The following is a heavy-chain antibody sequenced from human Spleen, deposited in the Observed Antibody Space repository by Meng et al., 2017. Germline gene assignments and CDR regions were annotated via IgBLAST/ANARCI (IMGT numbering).Heavy chain of an antibody. CDR3: ARGPGAVRSPYYFDY. V-gene: IGHV1-18*01. CDR1: HYTFTGYG. J-gene: IGHJ4*02. CDR2: LGAHDGDT. D-gene: IGHD2-15*01. Sequence: QVQVVQSGAEMKRPGASVKVSCTASHYTFTGYGVSWFRQAPGQGLEWMAWLGAHDGDTRYAQKFQGRVTMTRDTAISTAYMELSSLIFDDTAVYYCARGPGAVRSPYYFDYWGQGTLVTVSS.